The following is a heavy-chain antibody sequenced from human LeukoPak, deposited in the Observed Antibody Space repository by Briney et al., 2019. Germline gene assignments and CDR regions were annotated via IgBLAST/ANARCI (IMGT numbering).Heavy chain of an antibody. D-gene: IGHD4-17*01. CDR2: ISGSGGST. V-gene: IGHV3-23*01. CDR1: GFTFSSYA. CDR3: AKVDYGDYLLDY. Sequence: GGSLRLSCAASGFTFSSYAMSWVRQAPGKGLEWVSAISGSGGSTYYADSVKGRFTISRDNSKNTLYLQINSLRAEDTAVYYCAKVDYGDYLLDYWGQGTLVTVSS. J-gene: IGHJ4*02.